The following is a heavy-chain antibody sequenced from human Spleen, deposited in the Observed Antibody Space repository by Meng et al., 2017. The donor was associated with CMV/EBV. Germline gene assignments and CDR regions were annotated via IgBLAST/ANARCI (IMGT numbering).Heavy chain of an antibody. CDR2: ISSSGSTI. D-gene: IGHD3-3*01. V-gene: IGHV3-48*03. J-gene: IGHJ4*02. Sequence: GESLKISCAASGFTFSSYEMNWVRQAPGKGLEWVSYISSSGSTIYYANSVKGRFTISRDNAKNSLYLQMNSLRAEDTAVYYCARWVDYDLWSGNSYYFDYWGQGTPVTVSS. CDR3: ARWVDYDLWSGNSYYFDY. CDR1: GFTFSSYE.